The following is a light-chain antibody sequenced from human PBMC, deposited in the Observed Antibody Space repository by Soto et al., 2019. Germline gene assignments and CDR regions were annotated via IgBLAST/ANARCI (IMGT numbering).Light chain of an antibody. Sequence: QTVVTQEPSFSVSPGGTVTLTCGLSSGSVSTSYYPSWYQQTPGQAPRTLIYSTNTRSSGVPDRFSGSILGNKAALTITGAQADDEYDYYCVMYMGSGTWVSGVGTKVTVL. CDR3: VMYMGSGTWV. V-gene: IGLV8-61*01. J-gene: IGLJ3*02. CDR1: SGSVSTSYY. CDR2: STN.